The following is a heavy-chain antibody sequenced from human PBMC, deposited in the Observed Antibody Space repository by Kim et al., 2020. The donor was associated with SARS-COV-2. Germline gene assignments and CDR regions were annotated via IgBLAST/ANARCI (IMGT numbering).Heavy chain of an antibody. CDR2: INAGNGNT. Sequence: ASVKVSCKASGYTFTSYAMHWVRQAPGQRLEWMGWINAGNGNTKYSQKFQGRVTITRDTSASTAYMELSSLRSEDTAVYYCARLYYDFWSEETQRNHYYYYYGMDVWGQGTTVTVSS. V-gene: IGHV1-3*01. CDR1: GYTFTSYA. D-gene: IGHD3-3*01. J-gene: IGHJ6*02. CDR3: ARLYYDFWSEETQRNHYYYYYGMDV.